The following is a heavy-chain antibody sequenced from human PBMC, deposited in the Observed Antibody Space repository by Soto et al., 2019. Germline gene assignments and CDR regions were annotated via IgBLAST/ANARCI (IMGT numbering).Heavy chain of an antibody. CDR2: IYWDDDQ. CDR3: AYLPCSGGSCYWFSYSGMDV. Sequence: QITLKASGPTLVKPSQTLTLTCTFSGFSLSTSGVGVAWIRQPPGKALEWLALIYWDDDQRYRPSLETRLTITKDTAKNQVVLTMTNMDSVDTATYYCAYLPCSGGSCYWFSYSGMDVWGQGTTVTVSS. CDR1: GFSLSTSGVG. D-gene: IGHD2-15*01. V-gene: IGHV2-5*02. J-gene: IGHJ6*02.